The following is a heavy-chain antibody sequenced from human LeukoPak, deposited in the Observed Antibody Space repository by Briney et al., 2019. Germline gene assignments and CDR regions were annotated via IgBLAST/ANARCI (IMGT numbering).Heavy chain of an antibody. Sequence: SETLSLTCTVSGGSISSYYWSWIRQPPGKGLEWIGYIYYSGSTNYNPSLKSRVTISVDTSKNQFSLKLSSVTAADTAVYYCARDRDGFYGMDVWGQGTTVTVSS. CDR3: ARDRDGFYGMDV. D-gene: IGHD3-10*01. V-gene: IGHV4-59*01. J-gene: IGHJ6*02. CDR2: IYYSGST. CDR1: GGSISSYY.